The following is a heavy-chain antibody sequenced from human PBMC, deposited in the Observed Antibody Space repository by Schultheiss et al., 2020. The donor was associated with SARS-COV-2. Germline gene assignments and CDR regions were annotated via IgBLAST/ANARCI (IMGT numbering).Heavy chain of an antibody. Sequence: ASVKVSCKASGYTFTSYAMNWVRQAPGQGLEWMGWISAYNGNTNYAQKLQGRVTMTRDTSISTAYMELSRLRSDDTAVYYCARVRSYDSSYYGMDVWGQGTTVTVSS. D-gene: IGHD3-3*01. CDR3: ARVRSYDSSYYGMDV. V-gene: IGHV1-18*01. J-gene: IGHJ6*02. CDR2: ISAYNGNT. CDR1: GYTFTSYA.